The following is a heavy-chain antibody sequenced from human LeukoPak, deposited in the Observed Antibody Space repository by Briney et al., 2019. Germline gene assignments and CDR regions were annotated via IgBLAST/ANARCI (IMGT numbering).Heavy chain of an antibody. J-gene: IGHJ4*02. CDR2: ISSSSSYI. Sequence: GGSLRPSCAASGFTFSSYSMNWVRQAPGKGLEWVSSISSSSSYIYYADSVKGRFTISRDNAKNSLYLQMNSLRAEDTAVYYCAREEDYGLFDYWGQGTLVTVSS. D-gene: IGHD4-17*01. V-gene: IGHV3-21*01. CDR3: AREEDYGLFDY. CDR1: GFTFSSYS.